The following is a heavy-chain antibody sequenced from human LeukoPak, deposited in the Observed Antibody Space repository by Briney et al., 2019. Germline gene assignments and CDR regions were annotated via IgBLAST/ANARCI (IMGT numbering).Heavy chain of an antibody. V-gene: IGHV4-34*01. CDR1: GGSFSGYY. J-gene: IGHJ4*02. Sequence: SETLSLTCAVYGGSFSGYYWRWIRQPPGKGLEWIGEINHSGSTNYNPSLKSRVIISVDTSKNQFSLKLSSVTAADTAVYYCARAVWVPAAFDYWGQGTLVTVSS. D-gene: IGHD2-2*01. CDR2: INHSGST. CDR3: ARAVWVPAAFDY.